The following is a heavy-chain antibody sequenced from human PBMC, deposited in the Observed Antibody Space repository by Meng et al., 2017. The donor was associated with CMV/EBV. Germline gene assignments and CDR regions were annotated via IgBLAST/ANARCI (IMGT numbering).Heavy chain of an antibody. CDR1: GGSISSSSYY. V-gene: IGHV4-39*07. J-gene: IGHJ6*02. CDR2: IYYSGST. CDR3: ARDGQTNDFWSGQYYYYYYGMDV. D-gene: IGHD3-3*01. Sequence: SETLSLTYTVSGGSISSSSYYWGWIRQPPGKGLEWIGSIYYSGSTYYNPSLKSRVTISVDTSKNQFSLKLSSVTAADTAVYYCARDGQTNDFWSGQYYYYYYGMDVWGQGTTVTVSS.